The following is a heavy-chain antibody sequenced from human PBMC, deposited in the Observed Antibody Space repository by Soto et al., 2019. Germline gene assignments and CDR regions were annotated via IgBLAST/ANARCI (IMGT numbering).Heavy chain of an antibody. J-gene: IGHJ5*02. D-gene: IGHD6-19*01. CDR2: VHTSGST. Sequence: NPSETLSLTCTVSGDSISSYFWSWIRQPAGKGLEWIGRVHTSGSTTYNPSLKSRVTMSVDTSKSQFSLKLTSGTAADTAVYYCAREKAMASTGWLVPWGPGTLVTVS. V-gene: IGHV4-4*07. CDR3: AREKAMASTGWLVP. CDR1: GDSISSYF.